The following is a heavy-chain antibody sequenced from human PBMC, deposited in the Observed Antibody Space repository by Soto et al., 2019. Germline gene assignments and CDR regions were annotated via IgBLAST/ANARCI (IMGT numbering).Heavy chain of an antibody. V-gene: IGHV4-31*03. Sequence: QVQLQESGPGLVKASQTLSLICSVSGESISSGGYYWSWIRHHPGKGLEWIGYIYDSESAYYNPSLTSRVTISMDTFKNHFAMKLSSVTAADTAVYYCARASSSSSAADYWGQGTLITVSS. CDR3: ARASSSSSAADY. CDR2: IYDSESA. D-gene: IGHD6-6*01. CDR1: GESISSGGYY. J-gene: IGHJ4*02.